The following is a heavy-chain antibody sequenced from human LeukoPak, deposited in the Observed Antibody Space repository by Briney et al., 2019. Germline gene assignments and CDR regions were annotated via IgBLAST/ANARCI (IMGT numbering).Heavy chain of an antibody. CDR1: GYTITNNY. J-gene: IGHJ4*02. CDR2: INPSGTGT. D-gene: IGHD5-24*01. CDR3: ARVVVRDGYNYKDY. Sequence: ASVKVSCKASGYTITNNYMHWVRQAPGQGLEWMGVINPSGTGTNYAQKLQGRVTMTTDTSTSTAYMELRSLRSDDTAVYYCARVVVRDGYNYKDYWGQGTLVTVSS. V-gene: IGHV1-46*01.